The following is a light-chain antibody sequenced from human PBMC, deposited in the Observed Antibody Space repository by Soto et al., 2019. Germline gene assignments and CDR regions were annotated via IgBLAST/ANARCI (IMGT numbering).Light chain of an antibody. CDR2: DAS. J-gene: IGKJ4*01. V-gene: IGKV1D-13*01. CDR1: QGISSA. Sequence: AIELTQSRSSLSSCGGDIFTITCWASQGISSALAWYQQKPGKAPKLLIYDASSLESGVPSRFSGSGSGTDFTFTISSLQPEDIATYYCQQYDNLPLTFGGGTKVDIK. CDR3: QQYDNLPLT.